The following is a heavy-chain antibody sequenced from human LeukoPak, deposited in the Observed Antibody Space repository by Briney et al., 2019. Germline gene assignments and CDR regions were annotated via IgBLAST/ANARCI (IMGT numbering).Heavy chain of an antibody. CDR2: IIPIFGTA. D-gene: IGHD3-10*01. CDR3: ARAGRENYYGSGSYNYYYVDV. V-gene: IGHV1-69*13. J-gene: IGHJ6*03. Sequence: SVKVSCKASGGTFSSYAISWVRQAPGQGLEWMGGIIPIFGTANYAQKFQGRVTITADESTSTAYMELSSLRSEDTAVYYCARAGRENYYGSGSYNYYYVDVWGEGTTVTVSS. CDR1: GGTFSSYA.